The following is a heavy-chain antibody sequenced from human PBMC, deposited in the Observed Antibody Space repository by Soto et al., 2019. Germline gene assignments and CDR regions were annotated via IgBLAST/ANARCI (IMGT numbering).Heavy chain of an antibody. J-gene: IGHJ6*02. CDR2: ISAYNGNT. V-gene: IGHV1-18*01. CDR1: GYTFTSYG. CDR3: ARDRGAYGMDV. Sequence: QVQLVQSGAEVKKPGASVKVSCKASGYTFTSYGISWVRQAPGQGLEWMGWISAYNGNTNYAQKLQGRVTMTTDTTSSRAYMELRSLRSDDTAVYYCARDRGAYGMDVWGQGTTVTVSS.